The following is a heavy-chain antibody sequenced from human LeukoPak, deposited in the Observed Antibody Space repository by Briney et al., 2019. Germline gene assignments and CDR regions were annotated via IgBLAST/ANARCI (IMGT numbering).Heavy chain of an antibody. CDR2: IYHSGST. D-gene: IGHD3-9*01. CDR3: ARDIYDILTGEGAFDI. Sequence: SETLSLTCTVSGGSISSYYWSWVRQPPGKGLEWIGEIYHSGSTNYNPSLKSRDTISVDKSKNQFSLKLSSVTAADTAVYYCARDIYDILTGEGAFDIWGQGTMVTVSS. V-gene: IGHV4-4*02. CDR1: GGSISSYY. J-gene: IGHJ3*02.